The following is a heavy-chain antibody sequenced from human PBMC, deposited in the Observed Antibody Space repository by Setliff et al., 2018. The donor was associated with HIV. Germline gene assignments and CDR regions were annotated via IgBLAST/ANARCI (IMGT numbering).Heavy chain of an antibody. Sequence: GASVKVSCKASGYTFTSYIMNWVRQAPGQGLEWMGWISAYNGNTKYAQKFQGRVTMTRDTSTSTVYMELSSLRSEDTAVYYCARAQGDGDYYWFDPWGQGTLVTVSS. J-gene: IGHJ5*02. V-gene: IGHV1-18*01. CDR2: ISAYNGNT. D-gene: IGHD4-17*01. CDR3: ARAQGDGDYYWFDP. CDR1: GYTFTSYI.